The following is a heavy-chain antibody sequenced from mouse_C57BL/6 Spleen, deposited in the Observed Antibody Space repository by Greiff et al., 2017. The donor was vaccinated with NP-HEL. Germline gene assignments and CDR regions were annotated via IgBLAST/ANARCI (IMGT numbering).Heavy chain of an antibody. V-gene: IGHV3-6*01. J-gene: IGHJ2*01. CDR1: GYSITSGYY. D-gene: IGHD1-1*01. CDR2: ISYDGSN. Sequence: EVQLQQSGPGLVKPSQSLSLTCSVTGYSITSGYYWNWIRQFPGNKLEWMGYISYDGSNNYNPSLKNRISITRDTSKNQFFLKLNSVTTEDTATYYCAREDYGTTDYWGQGTTLTVSP. CDR3: AREDYGTTDY.